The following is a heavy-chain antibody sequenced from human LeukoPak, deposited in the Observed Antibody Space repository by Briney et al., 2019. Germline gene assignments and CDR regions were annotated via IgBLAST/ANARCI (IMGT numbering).Heavy chain of an antibody. J-gene: IGHJ3*02. Sequence: SETLFLTCTVSGGSVSSGSYYWSWIRQPPGKGLEWIGYIYYSGSTNYNPSLKSRVTISVDTSKNQFSLKLSSVTAADTAVYYCARQAAGTPDAFDIWGQGTMVTVSS. CDR2: IYYSGST. CDR1: GGSVSSGSYY. V-gene: IGHV4-61*01. CDR3: ARQAAGTPDAFDI. D-gene: IGHD6-13*01.